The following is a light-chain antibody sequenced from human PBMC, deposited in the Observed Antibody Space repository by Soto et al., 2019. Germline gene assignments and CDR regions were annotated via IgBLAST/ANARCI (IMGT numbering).Light chain of an antibody. V-gene: IGKV3-15*01. CDR1: QSVSTD. Sequence: EIVMTQPPATLSMSPGERATLSCRASQSVSTDLAWYQQRPGQAPRLLIYRASTRATGIPARFSGSGSGTEFTLTISSLQSEDFAVYYCQQYSNWPWTFGQGTKVDIK. CDR3: QQYSNWPWT. J-gene: IGKJ1*01. CDR2: RAS.